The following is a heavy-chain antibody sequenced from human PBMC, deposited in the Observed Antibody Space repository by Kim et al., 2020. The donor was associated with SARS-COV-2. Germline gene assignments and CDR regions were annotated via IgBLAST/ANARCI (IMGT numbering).Heavy chain of an antibody. CDR2: ILYDGSKT. CDR3: VRDYGGYKWFDP. J-gene: IGHJ5*02. D-gene: IGHD3-10*01. Sequence: GGSLRLSCAASGFGFGSYAMHWVRQAPGKGLEWVAMILYDGSKTYYADSVKGRFIISRDNSKNTLYLQMNTLRPEDTALYYCVRDYGGYKWFDPWGQGTLVTVSS. V-gene: IGHV3-30*03. CDR1: GFGFGSYA.